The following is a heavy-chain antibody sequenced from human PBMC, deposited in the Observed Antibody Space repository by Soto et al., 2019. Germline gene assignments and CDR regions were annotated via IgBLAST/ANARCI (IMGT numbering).Heavy chain of an antibody. CDR2: MYPGDSDT. J-gene: IGHJ6*02. D-gene: IGHD2-2*01. Sequence: LGESLKISCKGSGYTFTGYWICWVRQMPWKGLEWMGIMYPGDSDTRYSPSFQGQVSISADRSTSTAYLQWSSLKASDTAMYYCARSRPYCSSTGCYYAYGMDVWGQGTTVTVSS. CDR1: GYTFTGYW. V-gene: IGHV5-51*01. CDR3: ARSRPYCSSTGCYYAYGMDV.